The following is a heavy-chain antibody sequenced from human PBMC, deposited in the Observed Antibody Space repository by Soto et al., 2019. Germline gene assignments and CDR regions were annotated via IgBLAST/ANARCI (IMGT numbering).Heavy chain of an antibody. CDR2: IYYSGNT. J-gene: IGHJ4*02. Sequence: PSETLSLTCTVSGGSISSYYWSWIRQPPGKGLEWIGYIYYSGNTNYNPSLKSRVTISVDTSKNQFSLKLSSVTAAETAVYYCGRGEVERYNWNYGIDYWGPGTLVTVSS. V-gene: IGHV4-59*01. CDR3: GRGEVERYNWNYGIDY. D-gene: IGHD1-7*01. CDR1: GGSISSYY.